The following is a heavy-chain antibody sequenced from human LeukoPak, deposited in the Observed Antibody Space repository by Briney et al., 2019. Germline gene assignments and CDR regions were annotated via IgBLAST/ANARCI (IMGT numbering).Heavy chain of an antibody. Sequence: QSGGSLRISCTASGFMFSNYWMSWVRQAPGKGLEWVANIRPDGNDKYYVESVRGRFTISRDNAQNSLYLQLSSLRGDDSGVYYCGRWGITAALDRWGQGTLVTVSS. CDR2: IRPDGNDK. CDR3: GRWGITAALDR. CDR1: GFMFSNYW. V-gene: IGHV3-7*01. J-gene: IGHJ5*02. D-gene: IGHD1-20*01.